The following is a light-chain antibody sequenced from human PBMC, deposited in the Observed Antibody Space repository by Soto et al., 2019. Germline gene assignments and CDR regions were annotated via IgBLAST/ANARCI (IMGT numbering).Light chain of an antibody. CDR1: QSVSSGY. CDR2: GAS. Sequence: EIVLTQSPGTLSLSPGERATLSCRASQSVSSGYLAWYQQKPGQAPRLLIDGASSRATGIPDRFSGSGSGTDFTLTISRLEPEDFAVYYCQQYGSSPLFTFGPGTKVDIK. V-gene: IGKV3-20*01. J-gene: IGKJ3*01. CDR3: QQYGSSPLFT.